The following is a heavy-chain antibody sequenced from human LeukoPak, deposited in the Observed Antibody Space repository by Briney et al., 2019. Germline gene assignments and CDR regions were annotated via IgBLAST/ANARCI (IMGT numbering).Heavy chain of an antibody. CDR1: GGSISSYY. CDR3: ARHRGSAYTFDY. D-gene: IGHD3-16*01. Sequence: SETLSLTCTVSGGSISSYYWSWIRQPPGKGLEWIGYIYHSGSSNYNPSLKSRVTMSLDTSKNQFSLKLSPVTAADTAVYYCARHRGSAYTFDYWGQGSLVTVSS. CDR2: IYHSGSS. V-gene: IGHV4-59*08. J-gene: IGHJ4*02.